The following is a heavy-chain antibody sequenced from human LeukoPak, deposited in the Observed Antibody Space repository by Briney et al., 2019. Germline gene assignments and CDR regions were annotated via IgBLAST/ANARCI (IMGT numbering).Heavy chain of an antibody. Sequence: PSETLSLTCTVSGGSISSYYWSWLRQPAGKGLEWIGRIYTSGSTNYNPSLKSRVTMSVDTSKNQFSLKLSSVTAADTAVYYCARGRLATYYYDSSGYYSIDYWGQGTLVTVSS. J-gene: IGHJ4*02. D-gene: IGHD3-22*01. CDR3: ARGRLATYYYDSSGYYSIDY. V-gene: IGHV4-4*07. CDR2: IYTSGST. CDR1: GGSISSYY.